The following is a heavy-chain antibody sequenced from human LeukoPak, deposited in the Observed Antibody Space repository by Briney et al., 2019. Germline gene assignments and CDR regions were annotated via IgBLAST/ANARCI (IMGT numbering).Heavy chain of an antibody. V-gene: IGHV3-30*18. CDR2: ISYDGSNK. CDR1: GFTFSSYW. CDR3: AKPLGNYYYYGMDV. Sequence: GGSLRLSCAASGFTFSSYWMSWVRQAPGKGLEWVAVISYDGSNKYYADSVKGRFTISRDNSKNTLYLQMNSLRAEDTAVYYCAKPLGNYYYYGMDVWGQGTTVTVSS. J-gene: IGHJ6*02.